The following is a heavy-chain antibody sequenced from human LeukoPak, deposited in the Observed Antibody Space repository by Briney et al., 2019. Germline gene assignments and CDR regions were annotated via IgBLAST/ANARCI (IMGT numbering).Heavy chain of an antibody. CDR3: ASSGSYYWSFDY. CDR2: IYSGGST. CDR1: GFTVSSNY. J-gene: IGHJ4*02. V-gene: IGHV3-66*01. Sequence: GGSLTLSCAASGFTVSSNYMSWVRQAPGKGLEWVSVIYSGGSTYYADSVKGRFTISRDNSKNTPYLQMNSLRAADTAVYYCASSGSYYWSFDYWGQGTLVTVSS. D-gene: IGHD1-26*01.